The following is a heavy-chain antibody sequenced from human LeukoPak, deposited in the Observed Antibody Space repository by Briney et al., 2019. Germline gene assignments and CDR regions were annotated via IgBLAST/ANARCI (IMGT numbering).Heavy chain of an antibody. CDR3: AREPNYSGRWYSRPFDY. Sequence: PGGSLRLSCAASGFTFSSYAIHWVRQAPGKGLEWVAVISSDRSSKYYVDSVKGRFTISRDNSKNTVYLQMNSLRPEDTAVYYCAREPNYSGRWYSRPFDYWGQGTLVTVSS. V-gene: IGHV3-30*04. CDR2: ISSDRSSK. CDR1: GFTFSSYA. J-gene: IGHJ4*02. D-gene: IGHD6-13*01.